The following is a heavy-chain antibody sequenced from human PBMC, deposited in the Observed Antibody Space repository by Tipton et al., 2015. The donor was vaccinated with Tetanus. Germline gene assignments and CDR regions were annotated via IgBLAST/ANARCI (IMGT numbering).Heavy chain of an antibody. CDR2: IYYSGST. CDR1: GGSISSSSYY. D-gene: IGHD5-24*01. V-gene: IGHV4-39*01. Sequence: LSLTCTVSGGSISSSSYYWGWIRQPPGKGLAWIGSIYYSGSTYYNPSLKSRVTISVDTSKNQFSLKLSSVTAADTAAYYCASLEMATIHFDYWGQGTLVTVSS. CDR3: ASLEMATIHFDY. J-gene: IGHJ4*02.